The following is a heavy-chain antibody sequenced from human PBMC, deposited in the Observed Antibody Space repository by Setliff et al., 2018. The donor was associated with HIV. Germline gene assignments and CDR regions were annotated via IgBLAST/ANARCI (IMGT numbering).Heavy chain of an antibody. J-gene: IGHJ4*02. CDR3: ARGRFHRLHRPYSGSGSLGIQYFDY. CDR1: GGSISSYY. D-gene: IGHD3-10*01. Sequence: PSETLSLTCTVSGGSISSYYWSWIRQPPGKGLEWIGYIYHTGSSYYNPSLNDRATISLDTSKNQFSLKLNSVTATDTALYYCARGRFHRLHRPYSGSGSLGIQYFDYWGQGTLVTVSS. V-gene: IGHV4-59*04. CDR2: IYHTGSS.